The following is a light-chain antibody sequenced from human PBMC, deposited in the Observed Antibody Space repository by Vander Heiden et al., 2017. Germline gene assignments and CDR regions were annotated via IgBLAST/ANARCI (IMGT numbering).Light chain of an antibody. V-gene: IGLV1-40*01. CDR2: GNR. Sequence: QSVLTQPPSVSGAPGPRVTIPCTGSSSNIGDGYDVHWYQQLPGTTPKILIYGNRNRPPGVPDRFSGSKAGTSASLANTGVPAGGGADYYCQAYDSHLSGPVVFGGGNKLTVL. CDR1: SSNIGDGYD. CDR3: QAYDSHLSGPVV. J-gene: IGLJ2*01.